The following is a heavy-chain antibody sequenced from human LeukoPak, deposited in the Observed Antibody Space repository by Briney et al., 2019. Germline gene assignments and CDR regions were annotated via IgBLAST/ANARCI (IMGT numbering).Heavy chain of an antibody. CDR1: GGSFSGYY. CDR3: ARAGTTYAFDI. J-gene: IGHJ3*02. CDR2: INHSGST. D-gene: IGHD1-1*01. V-gene: IGHV4-34*01. Sequence: SETLSLTCAVYGGSFSGYYWSWIRQPPGEGLEWIGEINHSGSTNYNPSLKSRVTISVDTSKNQFSLKLSSVTAADTAVYYCARAGTTYAFDIWGQGTMVTVSS.